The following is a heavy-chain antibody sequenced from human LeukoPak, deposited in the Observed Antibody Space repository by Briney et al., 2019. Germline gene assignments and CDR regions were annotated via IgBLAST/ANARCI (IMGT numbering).Heavy chain of an antibody. J-gene: IGHJ4*02. V-gene: IGHV4-4*07. Sequence: SETLSLTCTVSGGSISSSYWSWIRQPAGKGLEWIGHIYTFGITNYIPSLKSRVTMSLDTSKNQFSLKLSSVTAADTAVYYCASLRERSYYARGFDYWGQGTLVTVSS. D-gene: IGHD1-26*01. CDR2: IYTFGIT. CDR3: ASLRERSYYARGFDY. CDR1: GGSISSSY.